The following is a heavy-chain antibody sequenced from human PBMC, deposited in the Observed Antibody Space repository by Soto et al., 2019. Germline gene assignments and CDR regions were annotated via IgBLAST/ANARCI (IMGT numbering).Heavy chain of an antibody. D-gene: IGHD2-15*01. Sequence: QVQLQESGPGLVKPSQTLSLTCTVSGGSISSGDYYWSWIRQHPGYGLEWIGYIYYSGSTYYNPSRKSRVIISVDTSKNQFSLKLSSVTAADTAVYYCARSNGGNRLDYWGQGTLVTVSS. CDR1: GGSISSGDYY. V-gene: IGHV4-31*03. J-gene: IGHJ4*02. CDR3: ARSNGGNRLDY. CDR2: IYYSGST.